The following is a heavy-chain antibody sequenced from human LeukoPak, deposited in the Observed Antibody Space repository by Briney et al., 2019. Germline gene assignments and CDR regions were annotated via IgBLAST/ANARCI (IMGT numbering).Heavy chain of an antibody. J-gene: IGHJ4*02. CDR1: GFTFTHYG. D-gene: IGHD6-19*01. CDR3: ARDFSNTSGFKVVFDC. V-gene: IGHV1-18*01. Sequence: ASVKVSCKASGFTFTHYGISWLRQAPGQGLEWMGWISAYNGDAKYAQKFQGRVTMTTETSTSTAYMELRSLTSDDTAVYYCARDFSNTSGFKVVFDCWGQGTLVTVSS. CDR2: ISAYNGDA.